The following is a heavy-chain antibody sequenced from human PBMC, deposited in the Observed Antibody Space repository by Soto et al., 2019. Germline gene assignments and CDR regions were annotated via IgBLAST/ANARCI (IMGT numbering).Heavy chain of an antibody. J-gene: IGHJ4*02. CDR1: GFTFSSYA. V-gene: IGHV3-23*01. CDR3: AKDYGEWLNIGYFDY. D-gene: IGHD3-10*01. CDR2: ISGSGGST. Sequence: EVQLLESGGGLVQPGGSLRLSCAASGFTFSSYAMSWVRQAPGKGLEWVSAISGSGGSTYYADSVKGRFTISRDNSKNTLHLQMNSLRAEDTAVYYCAKDYGEWLNIGYFDYWGQGTLVTVSS.